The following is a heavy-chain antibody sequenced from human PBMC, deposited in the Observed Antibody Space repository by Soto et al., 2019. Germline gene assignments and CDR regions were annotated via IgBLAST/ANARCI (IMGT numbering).Heavy chain of an antibody. CDR3: AKRKTAASLPWDY. CDR2: ITNSGANT. CDR1: GFPFSDFA. J-gene: IGHJ4*02. D-gene: IGHD6-13*01. V-gene: IGHV3-23*01. Sequence: EVQLLESGGGLVQPGGSLRLSCAASGFPFSDFAMNWVRQRPGEGLEWVSTITNSGANTYYADSVRGRFTVSRDNAKNTLLLQMTSLRAEDTTMYYWAKRKTAASLPWDYWGQGTLVTVAS.